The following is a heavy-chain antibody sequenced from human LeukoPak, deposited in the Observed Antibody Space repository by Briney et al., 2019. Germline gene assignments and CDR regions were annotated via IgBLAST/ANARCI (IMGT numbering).Heavy chain of an antibody. V-gene: IGHV4-39*01. CDR3: ARHRRADFRPGGPIDY. D-gene: IGHD3-3*01. CDR1: GGSISSSSYY. J-gene: IGHJ4*02. Sequence: SETLPLTCTVSGGSISSSSYYWDWIRQPPGKGLEWIASIYYTGSIYYNPSLKSRVTISVDTSKNQFSLNVNSVTAADTAVYYCARHRRADFRPGGPIDYWGQGTLVTVSS. CDR2: IYYTGSI.